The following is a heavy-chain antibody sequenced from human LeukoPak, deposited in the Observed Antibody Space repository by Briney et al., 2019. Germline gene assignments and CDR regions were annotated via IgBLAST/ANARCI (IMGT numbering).Heavy chain of an antibody. Sequence: GGSLRLSCAASGFTVSRNYMSWVREAPGKGLEWVSVIYSGGRTYYAASVKGRFTISRDNSKNTLYLQMNSLRAEDTAVYYCARVDSGSYSDYYYYYMDVWGKGTTVTVSS. CDR3: ARVDSGSYSDYYYYYMDV. CDR2: IYSGGRT. J-gene: IGHJ6*03. CDR1: GFTVSRNY. D-gene: IGHD1-26*01. V-gene: IGHV3-53*01.